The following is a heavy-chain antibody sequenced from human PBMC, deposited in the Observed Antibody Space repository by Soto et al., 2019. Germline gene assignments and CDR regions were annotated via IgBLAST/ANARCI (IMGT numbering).Heavy chain of an antibody. D-gene: IGHD5-12*01. CDR3: ARGGDVNYDHGMDV. CDR2: ISAYNGKT. Sequence: QVQLVQSGGEVKKPGASVKLSCTASGYTFTSYGISWVRQAPGQGLEWMGWISAYNGKTNYAQNVQGRVTMTTDTSTRTAYVDLRSLRSDDTAVYYCARGGDVNYDHGMDVWGQGTTVTVSS. V-gene: IGHV1-18*01. CDR1: GYTFTSYG. J-gene: IGHJ6*02.